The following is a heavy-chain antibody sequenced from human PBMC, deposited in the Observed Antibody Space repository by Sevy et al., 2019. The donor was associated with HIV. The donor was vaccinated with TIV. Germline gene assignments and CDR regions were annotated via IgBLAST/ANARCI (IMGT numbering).Heavy chain of an antibody. V-gene: IGHV6-1*01. CDR1: GDSVSSNSAA. D-gene: IGHD6-13*01. Sequence: QSQTLSLTCAISGDSVSSNSAAWNWIRQSPSRGLEWLGRTYYRSKWYNDYAVSVKSRITINPDTSKNQFSLQLNSVTPEDTAVYYCARAGAAAGKGGWFDPWGQGTLVTVSS. CDR2: TYYRSKWYN. CDR3: ARAGAAAGKGGWFDP. J-gene: IGHJ5*02.